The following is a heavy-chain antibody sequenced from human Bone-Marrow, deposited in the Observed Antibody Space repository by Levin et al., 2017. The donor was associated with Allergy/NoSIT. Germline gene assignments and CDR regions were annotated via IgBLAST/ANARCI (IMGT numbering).Heavy chain of an antibody. CDR2: IYPGDSDV. J-gene: IGHJ3*01. V-gene: IGHV5-51*01. CDR1: GFDFATTW. Sequence: GESLKISCEGLGFDFATTWIAWVRQMPGKGLEWMGIIYPGDSDVSYSPSFQGQVTISVDKSVNTAFLHLRSLKASDHGIFYCARLWNSFTSITRSFDVWGQGTKVTVSP. CDR3: ARLWNSFTSITRSFDV. D-gene: IGHD5-12*01.